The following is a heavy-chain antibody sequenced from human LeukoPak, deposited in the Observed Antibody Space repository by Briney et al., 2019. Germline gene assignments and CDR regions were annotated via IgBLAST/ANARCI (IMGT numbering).Heavy chain of an antibody. Sequence: SETLSLTCTVSGGSISSYYWSWIRQPPGKGLEWIGYIYYSGSTNYNPSLKSRVTISVDTSKNQFSLKLSSVTAADTAVYYCARHRGVYGGNFPAIDYWGQGTLVTVSS. V-gene: IGHV4-59*08. J-gene: IGHJ4*02. D-gene: IGHD4-23*01. CDR2: IYYSGST. CDR3: ARHRGVYGGNFPAIDY. CDR1: GGSISSYY.